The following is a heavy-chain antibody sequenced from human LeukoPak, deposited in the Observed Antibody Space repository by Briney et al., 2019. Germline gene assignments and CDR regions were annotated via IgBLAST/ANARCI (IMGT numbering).Heavy chain of an antibody. J-gene: IGHJ4*02. CDR2: ISRSGGIT. Sequence: GGSLRLSCAASGFTFNNYAMSWVRQAPGKGLEWVSAISRSGGITYYADSVKGRFTFSRDNSKNKMYMQMNSLTVEDTAVYYCARQRNYDILTGYYADWGQGTLVTVSS. V-gene: IGHV3-23*01. CDR1: GFTFNNYA. CDR3: ARQRNYDILTGYYAD. D-gene: IGHD3-9*01.